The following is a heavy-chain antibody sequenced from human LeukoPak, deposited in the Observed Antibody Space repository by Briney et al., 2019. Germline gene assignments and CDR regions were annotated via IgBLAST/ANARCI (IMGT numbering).Heavy chain of an antibody. J-gene: IGHJ3*02. Sequence: GGSLRLSCAASGFTFSSYWMSWVRQAPGKGLEWVANIKQDGSEKYYVDSVKGRFTISRDNAKNSLYLQMNSLRAEDTAVYYCAREFRLKWLRLVFHDAFDIWGQGTMVTVS. CDR2: IKQDGSEK. CDR1: GFTFSSYW. CDR3: AREFRLKWLRLVFHDAFDI. D-gene: IGHD5-12*01. V-gene: IGHV3-7*01.